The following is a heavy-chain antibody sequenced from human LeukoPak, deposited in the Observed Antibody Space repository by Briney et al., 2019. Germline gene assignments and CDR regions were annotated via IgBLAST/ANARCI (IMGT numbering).Heavy chain of an antibody. CDR2: IYYSGTT. CDR3: ARVGKMTIGDFDY. Sequence: SETLSLTCTVSGGSISSSSYYWGWIRQPPGTGLEWIGSIYYSGTTYYNPSLKSRVTISVGTSKNQFSLKLSSVTAADTAVYYCARVGKMTIGDFDYWGQGTLVTVSS. J-gene: IGHJ4*02. CDR1: GGSISSSSYY. D-gene: IGHD4/OR15-4a*01. V-gene: IGHV4-39*07.